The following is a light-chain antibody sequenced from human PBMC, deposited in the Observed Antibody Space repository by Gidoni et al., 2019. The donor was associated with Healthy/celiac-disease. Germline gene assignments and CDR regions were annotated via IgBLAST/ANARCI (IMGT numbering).Light chain of an antibody. V-gene: IGLV4-69*01. CDR3: QTWGTGIRV. CDR2: LNSDGSH. J-gene: IGLJ3*02. Sequence: QLVLTQSPSASASLAASVKRTCTLSSGHSSYAIAWHQQQPEKGPRYLMTLNSDGSHSKGDGIPDRFSGSSSGAERYLTISSLQSEDEADYYCQTWGTGIRVFGGGTKLTVL. CDR1: SGHSSYA.